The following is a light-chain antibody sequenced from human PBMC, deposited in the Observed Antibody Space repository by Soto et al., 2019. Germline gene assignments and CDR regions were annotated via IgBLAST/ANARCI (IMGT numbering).Light chain of an antibody. Sequence: ETLMTQSPGTLSVSPGQRATLSCMASQSVNNNLAWYQQKLGQAPRVLIYGASTRATGIPARFTGSGSGTEFILTITSLQSEDSAVYYCQEYNTLPWTFGQGTKVDIK. CDR2: GAS. J-gene: IGKJ1*01. CDR1: QSVNNN. V-gene: IGKV3-15*01. CDR3: QEYNTLPWT.